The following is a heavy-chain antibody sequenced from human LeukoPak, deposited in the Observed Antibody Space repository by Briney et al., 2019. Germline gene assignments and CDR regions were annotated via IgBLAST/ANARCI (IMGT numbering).Heavy chain of an antibody. Sequence: GESLRLSCAASGLTFSRYAMAWVRQVPGKGLDWVSSISGRGDNTDYADSVKGRFTISRDNSKNTLYLHMNSLRAEDTAVYYCARGSGSYYTYWGQGTLVTVSS. V-gene: IGHV3-23*01. D-gene: IGHD1-26*01. CDR3: ARGSGSYYTY. CDR2: ISGRGDNT. J-gene: IGHJ4*02. CDR1: GLTFSRYA.